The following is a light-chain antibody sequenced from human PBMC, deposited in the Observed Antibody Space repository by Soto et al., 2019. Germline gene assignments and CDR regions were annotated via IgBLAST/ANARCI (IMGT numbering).Light chain of an antibody. CDR3: CSYGGTYTDVV. J-gene: IGLJ2*01. CDR1: SSDVGGYIY. V-gene: IGLV2-11*01. Sequence: QSALTQPHSVSGSPGQSVTISCTGTSSDVGGYIYVSWYQQHPGKAPRLMIYDVAKRPSGVPDRFSGSKSGNTVSLTISGRQGEDEADYYCCSYGGTYTDVVLGGGTKLTVL. CDR2: DVA.